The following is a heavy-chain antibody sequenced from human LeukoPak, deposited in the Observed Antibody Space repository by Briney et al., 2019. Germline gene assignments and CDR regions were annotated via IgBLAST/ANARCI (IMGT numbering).Heavy chain of an antibody. Sequence: GASVKVSCKTSGYTFTDFYFYWLRQAPGQGLEWVGWIFPRNGDTNYAQKFQDRVTLTRDTSISTAYMELSRLTSDDTAICYCARDGDSPMVDFDYWGQGTLVTVSS. CDR2: IFPRNGDT. CDR3: ARDGDSPMVDFDY. V-gene: IGHV1-2*02. D-gene: IGHD5-18*01. CDR1: GYTFTDFY. J-gene: IGHJ4*02.